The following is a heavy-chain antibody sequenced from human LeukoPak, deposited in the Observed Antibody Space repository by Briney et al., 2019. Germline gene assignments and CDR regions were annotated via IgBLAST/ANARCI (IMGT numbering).Heavy chain of an antibody. CDR3: GRHDGGSGWPWLGIDY. J-gene: IGHJ4*02. Sequence: ASVKVSCKASGYTFTSYGISWVRQAPGQGLEWMGWVSAYNGNTNYAQKFQGRVTTTTDTPTSTVYMELRSLRSDDTAVYYCGRHDGGSGWPWLGIDYWGQGTLVTVSS. CDR2: VSAYNGNT. CDR1: GYTFTSYG. V-gene: IGHV1-18*01. D-gene: IGHD6-25*01.